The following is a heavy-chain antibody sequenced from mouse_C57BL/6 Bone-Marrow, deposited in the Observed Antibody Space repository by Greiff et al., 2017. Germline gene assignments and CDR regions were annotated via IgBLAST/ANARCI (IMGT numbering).Heavy chain of an antibody. V-gene: IGHV8-8*01. CDR2: IWWDDDK. D-gene: IGHD2-5*01. CDR3: ARIRYYSNFAY. J-gene: IGHJ3*01. Sequence: QVTLKESGPGILQPSQTLSLTCSFSGFSLSTFGMGVGWIRQPSGKGLEWLAHIWWDDDKYYNPALKSRLPITKDPSKNQVFLKIANVDTADTATDYCARIRYYSNFAYWGQGTLVTVSA. CDR1: GFSLSTFGMG.